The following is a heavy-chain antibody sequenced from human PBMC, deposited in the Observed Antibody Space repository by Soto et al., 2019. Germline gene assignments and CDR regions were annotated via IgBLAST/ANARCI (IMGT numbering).Heavy chain of an antibody. V-gene: IGHV3-23*01. J-gene: IGHJ5*02. D-gene: IGHD6-6*01. CDR2: ISGSGGST. CDR3: AKGSSSSFSPNWFDP. Sequence: GGSLRLSCAASGFTFSSYAMSWVRQASGKGLEWVSAISGSGGSTYYADSVKGRFTISRDNSKNTLYLQMNSLRAEDTAVYYCAKGSSSSFSPNWFDPWGQGTLVTVSS. CDR1: GFTFSSYA.